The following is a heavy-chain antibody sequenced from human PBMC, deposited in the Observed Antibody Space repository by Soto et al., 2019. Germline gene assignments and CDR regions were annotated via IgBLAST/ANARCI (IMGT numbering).Heavy chain of an antibody. D-gene: IGHD6-6*01. CDR1: GYTLTSYG. J-gene: IGHJ6*02. CDR2: ISAYNGNT. V-gene: IGHV1-18*04. Sequence: ASVKVSCKASGYTLTSYGISWVRQAPGQGLEWMGWISAYNGNTNYAQKLQGRVTMTTDTSTSTAYMELRSLRSDDTAVYYCAREAARPYYYYYGMDVWGQGTTVTVSS. CDR3: AREAARPYYYYYGMDV.